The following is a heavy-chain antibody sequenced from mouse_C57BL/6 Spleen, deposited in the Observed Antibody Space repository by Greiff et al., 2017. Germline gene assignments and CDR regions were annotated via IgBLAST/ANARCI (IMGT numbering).Heavy chain of an antibody. V-gene: IGHV1-15*01. CDR1: GYTFTDYE. CDR3: TRPLIYDCYYFDY. Sequence: QVQLQQSGAELVRPGASVTLSCKASGYTFTDYEMHWVKQTPVHGLEWIGAIDPETGGTAYNQKFKGKAILTADKSSSTAYMELRSLTSEDSAVYYCTRPLIYDCYYFDYWGQGTTLTVSS. CDR2: IDPETGGT. D-gene: IGHD2-3*01. J-gene: IGHJ2*01.